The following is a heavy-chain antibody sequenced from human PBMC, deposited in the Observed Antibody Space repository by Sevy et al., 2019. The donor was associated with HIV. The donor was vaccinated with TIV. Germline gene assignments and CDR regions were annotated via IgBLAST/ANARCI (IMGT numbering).Heavy chain of an antibody. Sequence: GGSLRLSCAASGFTFRRYWMSWVRQAPGKGLEWVANIKQDGSEKYYVDSVKGRFTMSRDNAKNSLYLQMNSLRAEDTAVYYCTKMKDDSSDLHLDYWGQGTLVTVSS. J-gene: IGHJ4*02. V-gene: IGHV3-7*01. D-gene: IGHD3-22*01. CDR2: IKQDGSEK. CDR1: GFTFRRYW. CDR3: TKMKDDSSDLHLDY.